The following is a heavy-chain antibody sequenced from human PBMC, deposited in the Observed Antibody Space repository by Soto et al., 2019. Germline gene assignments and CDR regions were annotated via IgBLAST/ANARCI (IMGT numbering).Heavy chain of an antibody. CDR2: ISYDGSNK. J-gene: IGHJ4*02. Sequence: GGSLRLSCAASGFTFSSYAMHWVRQAPGKGLEWVAVISYDGSNKYYADSVKGRFTISRDNSKNTLYLQMNSLRAEDTAVYYCARLTAVAPEGNAYWGQGTLVTVSS. D-gene: IGHD6-19*01. CDR1: GFTFSSYA. CDR3: ARLTAVAPEGNAY. V-gene: IGHV3-30-3*01.